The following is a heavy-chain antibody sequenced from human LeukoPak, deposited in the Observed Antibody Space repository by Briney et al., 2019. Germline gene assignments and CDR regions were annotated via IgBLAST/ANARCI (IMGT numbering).Heavy chain of an antibody. Sequence: GGSLRLSCEASGFTFSSYWMSWVRQAPGKGLEWVANINEDGSEKYYVESVKGRFTISRDNAKNSLYLQMNSLRVDDTAIYYCAREVQWELPDYWGQGTLVTVSS. CDR2: INEDGSEK. J-gene: IGHJ4*02. D-gene: IGHD1-26*01. CDR1: GFTFSSYW. V-gene: IGHV3-7*01. CDR3: AREVQWELPDY.